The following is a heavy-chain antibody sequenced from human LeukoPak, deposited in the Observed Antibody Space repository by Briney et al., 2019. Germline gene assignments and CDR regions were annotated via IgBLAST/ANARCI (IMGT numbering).Heavy chain of an antibody. D-gene: IGHD6-13*01. V-gene: IGHV4-34*01. CDR1: GGSFSGYY. J-gene: IGHJ4*02. CDR2: INHSGST. Sequence: SETLSLTCAVYGGSFSGYYWSWIRQPPGKGLEWIGEINHSGSTNYNPSLKSRVTISVDTSKNQFSLKLSSVTAADTAVYYCGRGPTKAARFDYWGQGTLVTVSS. CDR3: GRGPTKAARFDY.